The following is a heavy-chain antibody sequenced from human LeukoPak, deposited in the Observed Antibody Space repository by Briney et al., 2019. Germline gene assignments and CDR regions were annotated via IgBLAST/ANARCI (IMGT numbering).Heavy chain of an antibody. D-gene: IGHD6-19*01. CDR1: GYSFTSYW. Sequence: GESLKIPCKGSGYSFTSYWISRVRQMPGKGVEWMVITQSSDSDTRYSPSFQGQVTISADKSISTAFLQWSSLKASDTAIYYCARLELWQWQRLRAYYFDYWGQGTLVTVSS. J-gene: IGHJ4*02. V-gene: IGHV5-51*01. CDR2: TQSSDSDT. CDR3: ARLELWQWQRLRAYYFDY.